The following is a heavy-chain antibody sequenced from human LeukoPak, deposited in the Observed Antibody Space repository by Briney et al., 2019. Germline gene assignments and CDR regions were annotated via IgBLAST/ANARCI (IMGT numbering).Heavy chain of an antibody. CDR2: IIPIFGTA. V-gene: IGHV1-69*13. CDR3: ARGQHDYYYYYYMDV. CDR1: GGTFSSYA. J-gene: IGHJ6*03. Sequence: PVKVSCKASGGTFSSYAISWVRQAPGQGLEWMGGIIPIFGTANYAQKFQGRVTITADESTSTAYMELSSLRSEDTAVYYCARGQHDYYYYYYMDVWGKGTTVTISS.